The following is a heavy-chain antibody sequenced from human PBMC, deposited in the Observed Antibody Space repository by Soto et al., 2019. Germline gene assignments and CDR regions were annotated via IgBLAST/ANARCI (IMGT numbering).Heavy chain of an antibody. D-gene: IGHD2-15*01. CDR2: IYHSGRT. Sequence: QMQLQESGPGLVKPSGTLSLTCAISSDSISTNYWWSWVRQPTGKGLEWIGEIYHSGRTNYNPSLKSRVTISVDKSKNQFSLKLNSVTAADTAVYYCARGWEVGYQLPFANLFDPWGQGTLVTVSS. CDR1: SDSISTNYW. CDR3: ARGWEVGYQLPFANLFDP. V-gene: IGHV4-4*02. J-gene: IGHJ5*02.